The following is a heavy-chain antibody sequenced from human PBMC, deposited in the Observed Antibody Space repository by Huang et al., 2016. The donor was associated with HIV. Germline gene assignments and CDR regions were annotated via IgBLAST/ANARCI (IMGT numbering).Heavy chain of an antibody. CDR2: ISSSSNYR. CDR3: ARDLKSSSWIDI. V-gene: IGHV3-21*01. D-gene: IGHD2-2*01. Sequence: EEQLVESGGGLVKPGGSLRLSCAASGFTFYIYGMNWVRQAPGKGLEGVSSISSSSNYRYYAESLKGRFAVSRDNAKNSLYLQMDSLRDEDTAVYYCARDLKSSSWIDIWGHGTMVTVSS. J-gene: IGHJ3*02. CDR1: GFTFYIYG.